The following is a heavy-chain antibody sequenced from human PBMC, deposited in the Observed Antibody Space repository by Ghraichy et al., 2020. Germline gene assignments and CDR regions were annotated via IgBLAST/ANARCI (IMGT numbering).Heavy chain of an antibody. D-gene: IGHD5-12*01. Sequence: GESLNISCTASGFTFGDYAMSWFRQAPGKGLEWVGFIRSKAYGGTTEYPASVKGRFTISRDDSKSIAYLQMNSLKTEDTAVYYCTRDPAPQYSGYDWDYFDYWGQGTLVTVSS. J-gene: IGHJ4*02. CDR3: TRDPAPQYSGYDWDYFDY. CDR2: IRSKAYGGTT. CDR1: GFTFGDYA. V-gene: IGHV3-49*03.